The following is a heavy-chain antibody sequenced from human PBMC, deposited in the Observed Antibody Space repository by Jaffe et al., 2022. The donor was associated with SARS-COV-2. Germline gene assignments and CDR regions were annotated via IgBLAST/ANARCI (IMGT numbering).Heavy chain of an antibody. D-gene: IGHD3-10*01. V-gene: IGHV3-48*01. CDR1: GFTFSAYG. Sequence: EVQLVESGGDLVQPGGSLRISCAASGFTFSAYGMHWVRQAPGKGLEWLSYVSGNTDALYYADSVKGRFTISRDNAKNSLYLQMSSLRVQDTAVYYCARGEPSSESHHMSYWGQGTRVTVSS. CDR3: ARGEPSSESHHMSY. J-gene: IGHJ4*02. CDR2: VSGNTDAL.